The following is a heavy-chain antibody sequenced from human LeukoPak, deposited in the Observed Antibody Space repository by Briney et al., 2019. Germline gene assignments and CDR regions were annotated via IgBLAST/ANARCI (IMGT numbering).Heavy chain of an antibody. CDR1: GYTFTSYG. CDR2: ISAYNGNT. Sequence: GASVTVSCKASGYTFTSYGISRVRQAPGQGLEWMGWISAYNGNTNYAQKLQGRVTMTTDTSTSTAYMELRSLRSDDTAVYYCAREGGSSWQDYYGMDVWGQGATVTVSS. J-gene: IGHJ6*02. CDR3: AREGGSSWQDYYGMDV. D-gene: IGHD6-13*01. V-gene: IGHV1-18*01.